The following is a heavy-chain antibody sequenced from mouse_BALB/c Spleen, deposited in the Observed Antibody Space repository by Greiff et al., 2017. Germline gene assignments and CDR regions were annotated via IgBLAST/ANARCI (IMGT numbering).Heavy chain of an antibody. D-gene: IGHD1-1*01. CDR2: INPSNGRT. CDR1: GYTFTSYW. J-gene: IGHJ4*01. V-gene: IGHV1S81*02. Sequence: QVQLKQPGAELVKPGASVKLSCKASGYTFTSYWMHWVKQRPGQGLEWIGEINPSNGRTNYNEKFKSKATLTVDKSSSTAYMQLSSLTSEDSAVYYCASTRRLSYAMDYWGQGTSVTVSS. CDR3: ASTRRLSYAMDY.